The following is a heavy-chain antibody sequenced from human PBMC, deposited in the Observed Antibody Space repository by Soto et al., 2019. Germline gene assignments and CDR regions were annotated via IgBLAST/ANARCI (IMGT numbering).Heavy chain of an antibody. CDR3: AKDRIAAAGTPDWYFDL. J-gene: IGHJ2*01. D-gene: IGHD6-13*01. Sequence: GGSLRLSCAASGFTFSSYAMSWVRQAPGKGLEWVSAISGSGGSTYYADSVKGRFTISRDNSKNTLYLQMNSLRAEDTAVYYCAKDRIAAAGTPDWYFDLWGRDTLVTVSS. CDR1: GFTFSSYA. CDR2: ISGSGGST. V-gene: IGHV3-23*01.